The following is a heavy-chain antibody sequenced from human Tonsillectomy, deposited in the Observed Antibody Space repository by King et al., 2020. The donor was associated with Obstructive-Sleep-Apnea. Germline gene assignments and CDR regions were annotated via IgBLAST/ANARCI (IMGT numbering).Heavy chain of an antibody. CDR2: IRWESGTI. D-gene: IGHD3-10*01. Sequence: VQLVESGGGLVQPGRSLRLSCAASGFSFDDYAMHWVRQAPGKGLDWVSGIRWESGTIGYAESVKGRFTISRDNANNSLYLEMNSMRAEDTALYYCTRERDYFASGSFYKTNYYYYYGTDVWGQGTTVTVSS. V-gene: IGHV3-9*01. CDR3: TRERDYFASGSFYKTNYYYYYGTDV. CDR1: GFSFDDYA. J-gene: IGHJ6*02.